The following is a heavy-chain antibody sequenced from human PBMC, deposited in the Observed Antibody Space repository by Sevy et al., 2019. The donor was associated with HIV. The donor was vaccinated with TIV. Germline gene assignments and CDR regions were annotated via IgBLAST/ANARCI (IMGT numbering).Heavy chain of an antibody. CDR3: ARDGDDYGDY. V-gene: IGHV3-30-3*01. CDR2: ISYDGSNK. D-gene: IGHD7-27*01. J-gene: IGHJ4*02. CDR1: GFTFSSYA. Sequence: GGSLRLSCAASGFTFSSYAMHWVRQAPGKGLEWVAVISYDGSNKYYADSVKGRFTISRDNSKNTLYLQMNSLRAEDTGVYYCARDGDDYGDYWGQGTLVTVSS.